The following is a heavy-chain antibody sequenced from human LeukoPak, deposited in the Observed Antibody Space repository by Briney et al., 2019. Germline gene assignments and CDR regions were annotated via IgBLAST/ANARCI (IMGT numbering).Heavy chain of an antibody. J-gene: IGHJ4*02. V-gene: IGHV3-33*01. Sequence: GGSLRLSCAASGFTFSSYGMHWVRQAPGKGLEWVAVIWSDGSYKYYADSVKGRFTISRDDSKNTLYLQMNSLRAEDTAVYYCARDFSLQLFDYWGQGTLVTVFS. D-gene: IGHD5-24*01. CDR2: IWSDGSYK. CDR3: ARDFSLQLFDY. CDR1: GFTFSSYG.